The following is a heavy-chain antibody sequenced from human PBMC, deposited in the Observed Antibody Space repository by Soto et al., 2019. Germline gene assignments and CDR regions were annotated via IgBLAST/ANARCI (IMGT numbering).Heavy chain of an antibody. CDR1: GFTVRISD. D-gene: IGHD3-3*02. CDR2: IGTAGDT. J-gene: IGHJ3*02. Sequence: TGGSLRLSCAACGFTVRISDMHWARQATGKGLEWVSAIGTAGDTYYPGSVKGRFTISRENAKNSLYLQMNSLRAGDTAVYYCARAKLHFWSGPLQANAWAFDIWGQGTMVTVSS. V-gene: IGHV3-13*01. CDR3: ARAKLHFWSGPLQANAWAFDI.